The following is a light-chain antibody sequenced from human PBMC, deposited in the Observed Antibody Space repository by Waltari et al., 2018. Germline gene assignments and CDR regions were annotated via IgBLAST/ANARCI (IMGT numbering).Light chain of an antibody. J-gene: IGKJ1*01. Sequence: IVLTQSPGTLSLSPGDRATLSCRASQSVSRTLAWYQQKPGQAPRLLIYDASSRATGIPDRFRGSGSGTDFSLTISRLEPEDFAVYYCQKYGTLPATFGQGTKVEIK. CDR3: QKYGTLPAT. CDR2: DAS. V-gene: IGKV3-20*01. CDR1: QSVSRT.